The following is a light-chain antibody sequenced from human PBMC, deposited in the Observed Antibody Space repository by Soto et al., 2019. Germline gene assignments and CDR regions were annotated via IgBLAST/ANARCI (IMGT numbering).Light chain of an antibody. J-gene: IGKJ4*01. CDR1: QSVGIN. Sequence: EIVMTQSPATLSGSPGERVTLSCRASQSVGINLAWYQQKPGQAPRLLIHGASTRAPGIPDRFSGSGSGTEFTVPISGLQSEEYATSHCQMYYDWPLTFGGGTKVEIK. CDR2: GAS. CDR3: QMYYDWPLT. V-gene: IGKV3-15*01.